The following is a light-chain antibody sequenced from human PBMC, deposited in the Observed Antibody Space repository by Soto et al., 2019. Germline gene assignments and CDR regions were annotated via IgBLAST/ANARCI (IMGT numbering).Light chain of an antibody. CDR2: SAS. J-gene: IGKJ4*01. CDR1: QSVSSN. V-gene: IGKV3D-15*01. CDR3: QLLGVTSPVS. Sequence: EIVMTQTPSTLSVSPGQRATLSCRASQSVSSNLPWYQKKPGQSPSLIFYSASTRATDIPDSFRGSGSGPDFTLIINAFQPEVPALSYTQLLGVTSPVSYGGGTKV.